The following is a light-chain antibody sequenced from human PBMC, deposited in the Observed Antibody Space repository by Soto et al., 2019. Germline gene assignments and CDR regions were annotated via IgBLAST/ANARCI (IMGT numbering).Light chain of an antibody. Sequence: QSALTQPASVSGSPGQSITISCTGTSSDVGGYNYVSWYQQHPGKAPKLMIYEVSNRPPGVSNRFSGSKSGNTASLTISGLQAEDEADYYCSSYTSSSTHPWVFGGGTKLTVL. CDR1: SSDVGGYNY. V-gene: IGLV2-14*01. CDR3: SSYTSSSTHPWV. CDR2: EVS. J-gene: IGLJ3*02.